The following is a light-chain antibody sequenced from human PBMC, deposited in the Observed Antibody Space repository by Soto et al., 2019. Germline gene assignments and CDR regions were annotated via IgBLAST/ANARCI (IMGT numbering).Light chain of an antibody. Sequence: DIQMTQSPSSLSASVGDRVTITCRASQSISSYLNWYQQKPGKAPKLLIYAASSLQSGVPSRFSGSGSGTDFTLTISSLQSEDFATYYCQQLNSYPLTFGGGTKVDI. CDR1: QSISSY. V-gene: IGKV1-39*01. J-gene: IGKJ4*01. CDR2: AAS. CDR3: QQLNSYPLT.